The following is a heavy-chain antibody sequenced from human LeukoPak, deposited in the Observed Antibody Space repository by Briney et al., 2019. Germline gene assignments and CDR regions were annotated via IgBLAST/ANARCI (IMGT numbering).Heavy chain of an antibody. CDR3: ARKGLGGELGGFDS. D-gene: IGHD1-26*01. CDR1: GCTFGDYG. J-gene: IGHJ4*02. CDR2: LNRNGDIT. Sequence: GGSLRLSCAASGCTFGDYGMSWVRQVPGKGLEWVSGLNRNGDITGYADFVQGRFTISRDNAKNSLYLQMNSLRVEDTALYYCARKGLGGELGGFDSWGQGTLVTVS. V-gene: IGHV3-20*04.